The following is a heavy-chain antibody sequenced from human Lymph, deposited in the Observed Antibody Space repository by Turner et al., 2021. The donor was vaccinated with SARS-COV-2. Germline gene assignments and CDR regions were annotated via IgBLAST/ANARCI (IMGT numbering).Heavy chain of an antibody. CDR3: AKVRSIFGVVIGGMDV. J-gene: IGHJ6*02. Sequence: QVQLVESGGGVVQPGRSLELSCSASGFTFSSYGMHWVRQAPGKGLEWVAVISYDGSNKYYADSVKGRFTISRDNTKKTLYLQMNSLRAEDTAVYYCAKVRSIFGVVIGGMDVWGQGTTVTVSS. CDR2: ISYDGSNK. CDR1: GFTFSSYG. V-gene: IGHV3-30*18. D-gene: IGHD3-3*01.